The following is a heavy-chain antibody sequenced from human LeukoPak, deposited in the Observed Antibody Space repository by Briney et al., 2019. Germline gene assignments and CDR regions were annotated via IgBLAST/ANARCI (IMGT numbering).Heavy chain of an antibody. CDR2: IYSGGST. V-gene: IGHV3-66*01. D-gene: IGHD3-9*01. Sequence: GGSLRLSCAASGFTFSSYSMNWVRQAPGKGLEWVSVIYSGGSTYYADSVKGRFTISRDNSKNTLYLQMNSLRVEDTAVYYCALGLVTDYWGQGTLVTVSS. CDR1: GFTFSSYS. CDR3: ALGLVTDY. J-gene: IGHJ4*02.